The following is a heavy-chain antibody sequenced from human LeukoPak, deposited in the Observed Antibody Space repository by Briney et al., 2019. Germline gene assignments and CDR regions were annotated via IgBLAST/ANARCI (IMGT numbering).Heavy chain of an antibody. CDR2: IRYDGSNK. CDR1: GFTFSSYG. J-gene: IGHJ4*02. D-gene: IGHD1-26*01. CDR3: AKDRKVGVGEFDY. V-gene: IGHV3-30*02. Sequence: GGSLRLSCAASGFTFSSYGMHWVRQAPGKGLEWVAFIRYDGSNKYYADSVKGRFTISRDNSKNTLYLQMNSLRAEDTAVYYCAKDRKVGVGEFDYWGQGTLVTVSS.